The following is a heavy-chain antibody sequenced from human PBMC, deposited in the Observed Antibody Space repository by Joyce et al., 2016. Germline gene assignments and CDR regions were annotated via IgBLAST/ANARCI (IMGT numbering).Heavy chain of an antibody. J-gene: IGHJ5*02. CDR1: GFNFSSHW. D-gene: IGHD1-14*01. CDR2: IKKDGSEK. CDR3: ARAPGRGRFDT. V-gene: IGHV3-7*01. Sequence: ELQLVESGGGLVQPGGSLRLSCAASGFNFSSHWMSWVRQAPGKGLEWVANIKKDGSEKYYVDSVKDRFTLSRDNAKNSLYLQMNSLRAEDTAVYYCARAPGRGRFDTWGQGTLVTVSS.